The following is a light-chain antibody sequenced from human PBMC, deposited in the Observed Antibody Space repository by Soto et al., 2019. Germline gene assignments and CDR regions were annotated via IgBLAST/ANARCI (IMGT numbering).Light chain of an antibody. CDR1: QSISSW. J-gene: IGKJ5*01. CDR2: DAS. CDR3: QQYNSYPIT. V-gene: IGKV1-5*01. Sequence: IQMTQSPSTLSAPVGDRVTITCRASQSISSWLAWYQQKPGKAPKLLIYDASSLESGVPSRFSGSGSGTDFTLTISCLQSEDFATYYCQQYNSYPITFGQGTRLEIK.